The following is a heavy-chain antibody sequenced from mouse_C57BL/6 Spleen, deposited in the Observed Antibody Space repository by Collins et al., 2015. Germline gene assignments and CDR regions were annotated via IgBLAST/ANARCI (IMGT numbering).Heavy chain of an antibody. V-gene: IGHV9-2-1*01. CDR2: INTETGEP. J-gene: IGHJ4*01. CDR1: GYTFTDYS. CDR3: ARYYDGYYVLYYYAMDY. D-gene: IGHD2-3*01. Sequence: QIQSVQSGPELKKPGETVKISCKASGYTFTDYSMHWVKQAPGKGLKWMGWINTETGEPTYADDFKGRFAFSLETSASTAYLQINNLKNEDTATYFCARYYDGYYVLYYYAMDYWGQGTSVTVSS.